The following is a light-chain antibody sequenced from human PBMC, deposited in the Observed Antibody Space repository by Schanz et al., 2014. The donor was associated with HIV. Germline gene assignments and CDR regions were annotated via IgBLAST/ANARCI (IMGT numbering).Light chain of an antibody. CDR2: EAS. J-gene: IGKJ2*01. CDR3: QQYNARSYT. CDR1: QYISSG. V-gene: IGKV1-5*03. Sequence: DIQMTQSPSTLSASVGDRVSITCRSSQYISSGLAWYQQKPGKAPNLLIYEASTLETGVPSSFSGSGFGTEFTLVISSLQPEDFATYYCQQYNARSYTFGQGTKLEIE.